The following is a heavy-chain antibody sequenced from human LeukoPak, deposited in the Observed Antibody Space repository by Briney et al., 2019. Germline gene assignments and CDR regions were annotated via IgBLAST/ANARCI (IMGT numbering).Heavy chain of an antibody. CDR1: GGSISSSSYY. CDR2: IYYSGST. CDR3: ARQPLSSGWSNPRYYFDY. J-gene: IGHJ4*02. Sequence: SETLSLTCTVSGGSISSSSYYWGWIRQPPGKGLEWIGSIYYSGSTYYNPSLKSRVTISVDTSKNQFSLKLSSVTAADTAVYYCARQPLSSGWSNPRYYFDYWGQGNLVTVSS. D-gene: IGHD6-19*01. V-gene: IGHV4-39*01.